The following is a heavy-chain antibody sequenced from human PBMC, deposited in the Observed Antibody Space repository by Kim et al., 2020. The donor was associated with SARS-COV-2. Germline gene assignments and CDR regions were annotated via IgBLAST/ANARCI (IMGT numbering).Heavy chain of an antibody. J-gene: IGHJ6*02. CDR3: ARAPREGYYYYGMDV. Sequence: QQCQGRATITRDTSASTAYMELSSLRSEDTAVYYCARAPREGYYYYGMDVWGQGTTVTVSS. V-gene: IGHV1-3*01.